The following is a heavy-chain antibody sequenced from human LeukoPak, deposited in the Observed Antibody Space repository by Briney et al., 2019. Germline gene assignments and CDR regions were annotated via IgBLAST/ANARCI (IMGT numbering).Heavy chain of an antibody. Sequence: SSETLSLTCTVSGGSISSGGYYWNWIRQPPGKGLEWIGYIYYSGSTNYNPSLKSRVTISVDTSKNQFSLKLSSVTAADTAVYYCASGVRVGVVVIGLNWFDPWGQGTLVTVSS. CDR1: GGSISSGGYY. V-gene: IGHV4-61*08. J-gene: IGHJ5*02. CDR3: ASGVRVGVVVIGLNWFDP. CDR2: IYYSGST. D-gene: IGHD3-22*01.